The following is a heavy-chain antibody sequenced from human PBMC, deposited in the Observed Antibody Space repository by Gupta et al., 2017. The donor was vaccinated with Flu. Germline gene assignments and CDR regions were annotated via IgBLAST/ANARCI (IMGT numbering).Heavy chain of an antibody. Sequence: QVHLQESGPTLVKPSETLSLICTVSGDSLRSSYWSWIRQPAGKRLEWLGRVYTNGDSNHNPSFNGRATLSVDTSKNQISLNLISVTAADTAIYYCARDCSGGSCYRGGTDYWGQGISVTVSS. J-gene: IGHJ4*02. CDR3: ARDCSGGSCYRGGTDY. CDR1: GDSLRSSY. D-gene: IGHD2-15*01. V-gene: IGHV4-4*07. CDR2: VYTNGDS.